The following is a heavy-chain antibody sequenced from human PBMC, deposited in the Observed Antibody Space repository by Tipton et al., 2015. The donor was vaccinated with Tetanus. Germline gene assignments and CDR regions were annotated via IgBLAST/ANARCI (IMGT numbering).Heavy chain of an antibody. J-gene: IGHJ4*02. CDR1: GGSLSTAH. Sequence: LRLSCTVSGGSLSTAHWAWIRQPPGKGLEWVGKITYSRATNYNPSLQSRSTISVDKSKNQFSLKVTSVTAADTAVYYCARGHLRGIVVAVFDFWGQGALVSVSS. CDR2: ITYSRAT. V-gene: IGHV4-59*12. D-gene: IGHD2-15*01. CDR3: ARGHLRGIVVAVFDF.